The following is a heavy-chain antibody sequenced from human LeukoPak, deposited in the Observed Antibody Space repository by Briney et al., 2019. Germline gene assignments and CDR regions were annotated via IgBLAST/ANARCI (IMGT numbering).Heavy chain of an antibody. Sequence: GGSLRLSCAASGFTFSSYWMSWVRQAPGKGLEWISYISTSGNTIYYADSVEGRFTVSRDNAKNSLYLQMNSLRAEDTAVYYCAREGSPWYYFDYWGQGTLVTVSS. V-gene: IGHV3-48*04. D-gene: IGHD2-15*01. CDR1: GFTFSSYW. J-gene: IGHJ4*02. CDR2: ISTSGNTI. CDR3: AREGSPWYYFDY.